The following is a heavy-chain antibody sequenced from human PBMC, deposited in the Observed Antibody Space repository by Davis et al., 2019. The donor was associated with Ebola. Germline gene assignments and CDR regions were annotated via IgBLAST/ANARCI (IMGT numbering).Heavy chain of an antibody. Sequence: SVPVSCLATPYSLPCYSISWVRQAPGRGLEWLGWISPYNGDTSDSQRVQGRVSLTTDTSTSTVYMELRSLTSDDTAMYYCALSLGYCSRTNCFSWFDPWGQGTLVTVS. D-gene: IGHD2-2*01. CDR3: ALSLGYCSRTNCFSWFDP. J-gene: IGHJ5*02. CDR1: PYSLPCYS. V-gene: IGHV1-18*01. CDR2: ISPYNGDT.